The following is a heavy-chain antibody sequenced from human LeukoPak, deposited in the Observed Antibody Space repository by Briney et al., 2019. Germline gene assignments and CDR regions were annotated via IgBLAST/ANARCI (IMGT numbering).Heavy chain of an antibody. J-gene: IGHJ4*02. CDR3: ARERGYSYGYIKSYFDY. V-gene: IGHV4-34*01. D-gene: IGHD5-18*01. CDR2: INHSGST. CDR1: GGSFSGYY. Sequence: KASETLSLTCAVYGGSFSGYYWSWIRQPPGKGLEWIGEINHSGSTNYNPSLKSRVTISVDTSKNQFSLKLSSVTAADTAVYYCARERGYSYGYIKSYFDYWGQGTLVTVSS.